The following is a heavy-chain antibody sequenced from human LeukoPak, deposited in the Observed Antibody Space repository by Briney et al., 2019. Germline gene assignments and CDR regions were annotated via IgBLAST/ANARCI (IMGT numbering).Heavy chain of an antibody. V-gene: IGHV3-53*04. D-gene: IGHD6-13*01. CDR3: ARGDIAAAGIYYFDY. CDR2: IYSGGST. Sequence: GGSLRLSCAASGFTVSSNYMSWVRRAPGKGLEWVSVIYSGGSTYYADSVKGRFTISRHNSKNTLYLQMNSLRAEDTAVYYCARGDIAAAGIYYFDYWGQGTLVTVSS. CDR1: GFTVSSNY. J-gene: IGHJ4*02.